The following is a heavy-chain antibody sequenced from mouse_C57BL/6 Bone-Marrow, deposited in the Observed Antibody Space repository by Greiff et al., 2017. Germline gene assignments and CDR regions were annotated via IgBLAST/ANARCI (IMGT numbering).Heavy chain of an antibody. CDR1: GFTFSSYA. V-gene: IGHV5-4*01. CDR2: ISDGGSYT. J-gene: IGHJ4*01. D-gene: IGHD4-1*01. Sequence: EVQVVESGGGLVKPGGSLKLSCAASGFTFSSYAMSWVRQTPEKRLEWVATISDGGSYTYYPDNVKGRFTIYRDNAKNKLYLQMSHLESEDTAMYYCARVNWDYAMDYWGQGTSVTVSS. CDR3: ARVNWDYAMDY.